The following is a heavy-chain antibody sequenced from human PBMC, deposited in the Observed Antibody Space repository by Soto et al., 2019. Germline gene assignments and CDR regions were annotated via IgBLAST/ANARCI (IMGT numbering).Heavy chain of an antibody. CDR2: IYYSGST. CDR3: GRQPGHCGSTTCFGYYSVDV. CDR1: GGSISSSSYS. V-gene: IGHV4-39*01. Sequence: QLQLQESGPRLVKPSETLSLTCSVSGGSISSSSYSWGWIRQPPGKGLEWIGTIYYSGSTHYNPSLEGRVAISAATPHTQLSLRLSSVAAADPAVYYCGRQPGHCGSTTCFGYYSVDVWGQGTTVTVS. J-gene: IGHJ6*02. D-gene: IGHD2-2*01.